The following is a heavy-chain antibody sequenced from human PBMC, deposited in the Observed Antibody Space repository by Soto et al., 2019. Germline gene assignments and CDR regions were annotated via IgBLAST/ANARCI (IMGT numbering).Heavy chain of an antibody. CDR3: AKDRTHDLEGMDV. CDR2: ISYDGSNK. Sequence: GGSLRLPCAASGFTFSSYGMHWVRQAPGKGLEWVAVISYDGSNKYYADSVKGRVTIFRDNSKNTLYLQMNSLRAEDTAVYHCAKDRTHDLEGMDVCGRWTTVTVSS. CDR1: GFTFSSYG. V-gene: IGHV3-30*18. D-gene: IGHD1-1*01. J-gene: IGHJ6*02.